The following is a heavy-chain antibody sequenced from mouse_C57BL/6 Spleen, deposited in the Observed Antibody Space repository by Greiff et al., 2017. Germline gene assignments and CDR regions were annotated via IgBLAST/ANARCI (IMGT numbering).Heavy chain of an antibody. CDR2: ISSGGRYT. Sequence: EVKLVESGGDLVKPGGSLKLSCAASGFSFRSYGMSWVRQTPDTRLDWVATISSGGRYTYYPDSVKGRFTISRDNAKNNLYLQMSSLKSEDTAMYYCARPFITTVVATGDWFAYWGQGTLVTVSA. CDR1: GFSFRSYG. D-gene: IGHD1-1*01. J-gene: IGHJ3*01. V-gene: IGHV5-6*01. CDR3: ARPFITTVVATGDWFAY.